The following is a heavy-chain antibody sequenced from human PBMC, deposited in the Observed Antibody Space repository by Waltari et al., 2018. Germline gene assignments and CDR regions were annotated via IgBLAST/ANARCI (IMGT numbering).Heavy chain of an antibody. CDR2: IKSKTSGGTA. D-gene: IGHD1-26*01. V-gene: IGHV3-15*01. CDR3: TADAPEVGQGELDY. Sequence: EVQVVESGGGSAQPGGSLRLSGAASGFNFIYAWLSWFRQAPGKGLEWVGRIKSKTSGGTADYAAHVEGRFTISKDDSMNTVYLEMSSLKTEDTAIYYCTADAPEVGQGELDYWGQGTLVTVSS. J-gene: IGHJ4*02. CDR1: GFNFIYAW.